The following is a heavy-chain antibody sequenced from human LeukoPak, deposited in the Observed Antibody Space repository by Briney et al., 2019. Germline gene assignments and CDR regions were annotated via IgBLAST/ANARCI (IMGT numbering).Heavy chain of an antibody. CDR3: ARDNSVGETAWWFDP. D-gene: IGHD1-26*01. J-gene: IGHJ5*02. Sequence: ASVKVSCKASGYSFTSYYMHWVRQAPGQGLEWMGFINPSGSSAAYAQKFQGRLTMTRDMFTSTDYMELTGLTSDDTAVYYCARDNSVGETAWWFDPWGQGTLVTVSS. CDR2: INPSGSSA. CDR1: GYSFTSYY. V-gene: IGHV1-46*01.